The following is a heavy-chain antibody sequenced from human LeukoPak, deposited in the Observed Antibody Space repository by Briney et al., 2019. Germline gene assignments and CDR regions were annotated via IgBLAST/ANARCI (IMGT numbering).Heavy chain of an antibody. CDR2: ISSSGLTV. J-gene: IGHJ4*02. D-gene: IGHD4-17*01. Sequence: GGSLRLSCAASGFTFSNYEMNWVRQAPGRGLEWVSYISSSGLTVYYADSVKGRFISPSYNAKNSLYLQMNSLRAEDTAVYYCARRTTGDDYWGQGTLVTVSS. CDR1: GFTFSNYE. V-gene: IGHV3-48*03. CDR3: ARRTTGDDY.